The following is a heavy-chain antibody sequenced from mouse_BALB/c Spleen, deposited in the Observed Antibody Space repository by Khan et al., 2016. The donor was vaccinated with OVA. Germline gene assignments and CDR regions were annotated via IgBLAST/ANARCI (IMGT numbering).Heavy chain of an antibody. CDR1: GYSITTDYA. J-gene: IGHJ2*01. CDR2: ISYSGNT. Sequence: EVQLQESGPGLVKPSQSLSLTCTVTGYSITTDYAWNWIRQFPGNKLEWMGYISYSGNTKHNPSLKSRISITRGTSKNQFFLQLKSVTTEDTARYYCARVYGGDFDYWGQGNTLTVSS. CDR3: ARVYGGDFDY. V-gene: IGHV3-2*02. D-gene: IGHD1-1*01.